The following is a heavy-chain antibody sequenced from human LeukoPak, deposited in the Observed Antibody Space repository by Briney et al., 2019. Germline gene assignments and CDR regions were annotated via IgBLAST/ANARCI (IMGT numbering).Heavy chain of an antibody. CDR3: ARGRSITIFGVVIQYYYYMDV. D-gene: IGHD3-3*01. CDR1: GGSFSGYY. J-gene: IGHJ6*03. CDR2: INHSGST. V-gene: IGHV4-34*01. Sequence: SETLSLTCAVYGGSFSGYYWSWIRQPPGKGLEWIGKINHSGSTNYNPSLKSRVTISVDTSKNQFSLKLSSVTAADTAVYYCARGRSITIFGVVIQYYYYMDVWGKGTTVTVSS.